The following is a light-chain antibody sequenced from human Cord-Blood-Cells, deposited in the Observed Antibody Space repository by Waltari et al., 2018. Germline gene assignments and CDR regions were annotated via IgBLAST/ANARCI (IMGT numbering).Light chain of an antibody. CDR2: GAS. Sequence: EIVLTQSPGTLSLSPGERATLSSRASQSVSSSYLAWYQQKPGQAPRLLIYGASSRATGIPDRCSGSGSGTDFTLTISRLEPEDFAVYYRQQYGSSITFGQGTRLEIK. V-gene: IGKV3-20*01. J-gene: IGKJ5*01. CDR3: QQYGSSIT. CDR1: QSVSSSY.